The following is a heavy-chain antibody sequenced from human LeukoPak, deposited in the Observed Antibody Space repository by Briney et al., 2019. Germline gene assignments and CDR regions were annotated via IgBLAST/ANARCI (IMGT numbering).Heavy chain of an antibody. V-gene: IGHV1-46*01. CDR1: GYTFTNYY. J-gene: IGHJ4*02. Sequence: ASVNVSFKASGYTFTNYYIHWVRHAPGQGPGWMGIVNPSSGSTSYAQKFQGRVTMTRDTSTSTLYMELSSLKAKATDVYYCARAQRGYNYGTDDYWGQGTLVTVSS. CDR3: ARAQRGYNYGTDDY. D-gene: IGHD5-18*01. CDR2: VNPSSGST.